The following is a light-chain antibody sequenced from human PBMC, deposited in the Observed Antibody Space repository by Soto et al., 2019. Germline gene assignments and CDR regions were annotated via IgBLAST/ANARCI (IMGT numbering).Light chain of an antibody. CDR3: QQYNSYST. CDR2: DAS. Sequence: DIPMTQSPSTLSASVGDRVTITCRASQSISSWLAWYQQKPGKAPKLLIYDASSLESGVPSMFSGSGSGTEFTLTISSLQPDDFATYYFQQYNSYSTFGQGTKVEIK. V-gene: IGKV1-5*01. CDR1: QSISSW. J-gene: IGKJ1*01.